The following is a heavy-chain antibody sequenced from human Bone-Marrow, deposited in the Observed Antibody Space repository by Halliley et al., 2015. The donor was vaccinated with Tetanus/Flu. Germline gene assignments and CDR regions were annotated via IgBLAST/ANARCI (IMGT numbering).Heavy chain of an antibody. J-gene: IGHJ4*02. CDR2: IEYSGSS. CDR3: ATTRYGQWSPFDY. Sequence: WVGDIEYSGSSYYTPSLESRVSIAIDTAKNQFSLKVNAVTAADTAVYYCATTRYGQWSPFDYWGQGTLVAVSS. V-gene: IGHV4-30-4*01. D-gene: IGHD2-15*01.